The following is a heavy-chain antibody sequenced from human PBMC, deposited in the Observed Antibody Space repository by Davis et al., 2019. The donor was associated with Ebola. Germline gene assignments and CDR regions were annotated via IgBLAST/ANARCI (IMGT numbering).Heavy chain of an antibody. CDR3: ARDGGCISTSCYFDYYYYGMDV. D-gene: IGHD2-2*01. J-gene: IGHJ6*04. CDR1: GGTFSSYG. V-gene: IGHV1-69*13. Sequence: AASVKVSCKASGGTFSSYGISWVRQASGQGLEWLGGIIPLFGTANYAQKLQGRVTITADESTSTAYMELSSLRSEDTAVYYCARDGGCISTSCYFDYYYYGMDVWGKGTTVTVSS. CDR2: IIPLFGTA.